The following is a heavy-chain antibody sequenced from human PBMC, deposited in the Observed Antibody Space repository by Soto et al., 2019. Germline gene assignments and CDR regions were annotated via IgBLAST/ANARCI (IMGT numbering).Heavy chain of an antibody. CDR2: IYGSGST. V-gene: IGHV4-31*03. J-gene: IGHJ4*02. CDR1: GDSITSFGYY. D-gene: IGHD3-10*01. CDR3: ARKQAGYFYGIDY. Sequence: QVQLQESGPGLVKPSQTLSLTCTVSGDSITSFGYYWSWIRQHPGEGLEWLGYIYGSGSTFYNPSLKSRITLSVDTSKTRFSLKLTSVTVADTAEYFCARKQAGYFYGIDYWGQGTLVTVSS.